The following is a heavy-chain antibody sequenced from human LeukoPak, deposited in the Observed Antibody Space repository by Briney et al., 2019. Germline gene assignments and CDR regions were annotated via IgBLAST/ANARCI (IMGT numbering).Heavy chain of an antibody. J-gene: IGHJ4*02. V-gene: IGHV4-59*08. D-gene: IGHD4-17*01. CDR2: IYYSGST. Sequence: PSETLSLTCTVSGGSISSYYWSWIRQPPGKGLEWIGYIYYSGSTNYNPSPKSRVTISVDTSKNQFSLKLSSVTAADTAVYYCARQGDYFYYFDYWGQGTLVTVSS. CDR3: ARQGDYFYYFDY. CDR1: GGSISSYY.